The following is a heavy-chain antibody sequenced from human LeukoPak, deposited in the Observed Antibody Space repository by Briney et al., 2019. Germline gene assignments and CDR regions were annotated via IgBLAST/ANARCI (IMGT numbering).Heavy chain of an antibody. V-gene: IGHV4-59*01. CDR2: IYYSGST. Sequence: SETLSLTCTVSGVSISGYHWSWIRQSPGKGLEWIGYIYYSGSTNYNPSLKSRISISVDMSKNQFSLKLSSVTAADTAVYYCARLHSTIDIWGQGTMVTVSS. D-gene: IGHD2-21*01. CDR1: GVSISGYH. J-gene: IGHJ3*02. CDR3: ARLHSTIDI.